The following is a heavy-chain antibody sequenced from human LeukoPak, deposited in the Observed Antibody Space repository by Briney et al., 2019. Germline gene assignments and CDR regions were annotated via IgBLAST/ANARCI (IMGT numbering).Heavy chain of an antibody. CDR2: IKQDGSEK. J-gene: IGHJ4*02. V-gene: IGHV3-7*05. Sequence: PGGSLRLSCAASGFTFSSYAIHWVRQAPGKGLEWVANIKQDGSEKYYVDSVKGRFTISRDNAKNSLYLQMNSLRAEDTAVYFCASVGHYYDSSGYYSYYFEYWGQGTLVTVSS. CDR1: GFTFSSYA. CDR3: ASVGHYYDSSGYYSYYFEY. D-gene: IGHD3-22*01.